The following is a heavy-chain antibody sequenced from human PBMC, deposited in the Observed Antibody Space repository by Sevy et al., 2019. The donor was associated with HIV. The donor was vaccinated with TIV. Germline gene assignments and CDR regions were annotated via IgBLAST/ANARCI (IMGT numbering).Heavy chain of an antibody. CDR2: ISYDGSNK. D-gene: IGHD5-18*01. Sequence: GGCLRLSCAASGFTFSSYGMHWVRQAPGKGLEWVAVISYDGSNKYYADSVKGRFTISRDNSKNTLYLQMNSLRAEDTAVYYCAKGSYGGTRLDDWGQGTLVTVSS. V-gene: IGHV3-30*18. J-gene: IGHJ4*02. CDR1: GFTFSSYG. CDR3: AKGSYGGTRLDD.